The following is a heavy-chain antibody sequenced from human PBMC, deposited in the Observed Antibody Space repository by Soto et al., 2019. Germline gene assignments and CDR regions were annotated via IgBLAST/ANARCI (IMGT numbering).Heavy chain of an antibody. D-gene: IGHD3-22*01. J-gene: IGHJ4*02. CDR1: GYTFTSYG. V-gene: IGHV1-18*01. CDR3: AGGPLYYYDSSGYYYLDY. Sequence: QVQLVQSGAEVKKPGASVKVSCKASGYTFTSYGISWVRQAPAQGREWMGGISDYNGNTNYAQKLQGRVTMTTDTSTSTVYMEMRSLRSDDTAVYYCAGGPLYYYDSSGYYYLDYWGQGTLVTVSS. CDR2: ISDYNGNT.